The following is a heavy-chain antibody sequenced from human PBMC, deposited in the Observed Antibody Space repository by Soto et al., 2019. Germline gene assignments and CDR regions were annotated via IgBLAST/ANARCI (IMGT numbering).Heavy chain of an antibody. V-gene: IGHV1-18*01. CDR3: ARDTPSLMTTGGIDY. Sequence: QVQLVQSGAEVKKPGASVKVSCKASGYTFTSYGISWVRQAPGQRLEWMGWINPYNGNTDYSQMLQGRVTMTTDTSTRTAYVERRSLRSDDTAVYYCARDTPSLMTTGGIDYWGQGTLVTVSS. D-gene: IGHD4-17*01. CDR2: INPYNGNT. J-gene: IGHJ4*02. CDR1: GYTFTSYG.